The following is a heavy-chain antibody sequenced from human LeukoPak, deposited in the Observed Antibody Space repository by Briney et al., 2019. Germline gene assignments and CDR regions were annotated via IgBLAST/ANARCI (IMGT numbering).Heavy chain of an antibody. CDR2: IYSGGST. CDR1: GFTVSSNY. J-gene: IGHJ4*02. V-gene: IGHV3-66*01. D-gene: IGHD5-18*01. CDR3: AGIQLWSPFDY. Sequence: GGSLRLSCAASGFTVSSNYMSWVRQARGKGLEWVSVIYSGGSTYYADSVKGRFTISRDNSKNTLYLQMSSLRAEDTAVYYCAGIQLWSPFDYWGQGTLVTVSS.